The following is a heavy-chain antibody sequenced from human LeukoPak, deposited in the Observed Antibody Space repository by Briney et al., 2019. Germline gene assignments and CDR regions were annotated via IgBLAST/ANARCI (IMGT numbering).Heavy chain of an antibody. CDR1: GGSFSDYY. V-gene: IGHV4-59*05. Sequence: NPSETLSLTCTVYGGSFSDYYWSWIRQPPGKGLEWIGSIYYSGSAYYNPSLKSRVTISVDTSRNQFSLRLSSLTAADTAMYFCAKSLYDYRSGTYFRPFDYWGQGTLVTVSS. J-gene: IGHJ4*02. D-gene: IGHD3-10*01. CDR2: IYYSGSA. CDR3: AKSLYDYRSGTYFRPFDY.